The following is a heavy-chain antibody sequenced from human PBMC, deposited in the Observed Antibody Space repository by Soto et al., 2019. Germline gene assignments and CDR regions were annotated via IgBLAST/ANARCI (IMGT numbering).Heavy chain of an antibody. V-gene: IGHV3-23*01. D-gene: IGHD1-26*01. Sequence: EVQLLESGGGLVQPGGSLRLSCAASGFTFSSYAMSWVRQAPGKGLEWVSAISGSGGSTYYADSVKGRFTISRDNSKNPLYLQMNSLRAEDTAVYYCAKVRYSGSYYPDYWGQGTLVTVSS. CDR2: ISGSGGST. J-gene: IGHJ4*02. CDR1: GFTFSSYA. CDR3: AKVRYSGSYYPDY.